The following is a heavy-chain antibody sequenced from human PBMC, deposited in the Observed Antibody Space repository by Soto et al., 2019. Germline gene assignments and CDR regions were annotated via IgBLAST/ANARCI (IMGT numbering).Heavy chain of an antibody. CDR3: ARGEIAAAGTTYYFDY. CDR2: ISYRGDT. CDR1: GGSISGHY. V-gene: IGHV4-59*11. Sequence: SETLSLTCTVSGGSISGHYWSWIRQPPGKGLQYIGYISYRGDTNYNPSLKSRVTISVDTSNNQFSLKLSSVTAADTAVYYCARGEIAAAGTTYYFDYWGQGTLVTVSS. J-gene: IGHJ4*02. D-gene: IGHD6-13*01.